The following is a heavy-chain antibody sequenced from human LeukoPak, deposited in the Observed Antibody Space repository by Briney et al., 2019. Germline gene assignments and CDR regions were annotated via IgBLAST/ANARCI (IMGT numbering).Heavy chain of an antibody. V-gene: IGHV1-69*06. J-gene: IGHJ4*02. CDR1: GGTFSSYA. D-gene: IGHD5-18*01. Sequence: SVKVSCKASGGTFSSYAISWVRQAPGQGLEWMGGIIPIFGTANYAQKFQGRVTITADKSTSTAYMELSSLRSDDTAVYYCATLLQLWSEFDYWGQGTLVTVSS. CDR2: IIPIFGTA. CDR3: ATLLQLWSEFDY.